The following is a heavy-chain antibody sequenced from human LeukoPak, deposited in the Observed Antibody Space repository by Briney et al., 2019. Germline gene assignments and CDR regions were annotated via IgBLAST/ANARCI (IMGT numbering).Heavy chain of an antibody. V-gene: IGHV3-48*01. CDR3: ARGEDCSGGSCYPPYFDY. CDR2: ISSSSSTI. J-gene: IGHJ4*02. D-gene: IGHD2-15*01. CDR1: GFTFSSYS. Sequence: GGSLRLSCAASGFTFSSYSMNWVRQAPGKGLEWVSYISSSSSTIYYADSVKGRFTISRDNAKNSLYLQMNSLRAEDTAVYYCARGEDCSGGSCYPPYFDYWGQGTLVTVSS.